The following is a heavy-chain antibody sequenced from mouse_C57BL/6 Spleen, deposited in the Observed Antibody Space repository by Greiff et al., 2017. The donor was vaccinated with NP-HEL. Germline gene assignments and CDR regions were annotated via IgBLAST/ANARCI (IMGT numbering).Heavy chain of an antibody. CDR1: GYTFTSYW. Sequence: VKLQQPGAELVKPGASVKLSCKASGYTFTSYWMHWVKQRPGQGLEWIGMIHPNSGSTNYNEKFKSKATLTVDKSSSTAYMQLSSLTSEDSAVYYCARRDYDKGGDYFDYWGQGTTLTVSS. CDR3: ARRDYDKGGDYFDY. D-gene: IGHD2-4*01. V-gene: IGHV1-64*01. J-gene: IGHJ2*01. CDR2: IHPNSGST.